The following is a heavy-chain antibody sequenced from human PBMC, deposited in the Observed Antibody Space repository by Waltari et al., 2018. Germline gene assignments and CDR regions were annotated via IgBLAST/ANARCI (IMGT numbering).Heavy chain of an antibody. CDR2: IYYSGST. J-gene: IGHJ3*02. Sequence: QLQLQESGPGLVKPSETLSLTCTVSGGSISSSSYYWGWTRQPPGKGLEWIGSIYYSGSTYYNPSLKSRVTISVDTSKNQFSLKLSSVTAADTAVYYCARSPSSSWQGDAFDIWGQGTMVTVSS. CDR1: GGSISSSSYY. D-gene: IGHD6-13*01. CDR3: ARSPSSSWQGDAFDI. V-gene: IGHV4-39*01.